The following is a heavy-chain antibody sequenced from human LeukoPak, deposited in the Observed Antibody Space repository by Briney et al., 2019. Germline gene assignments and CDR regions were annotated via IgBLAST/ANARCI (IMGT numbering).Heavy chain of an antibody. CDR3: ARVGGLISED. Sequence: GGSLRLSCAASGFTVSSSFLSWVRQAPGKGLEWVSVIYTGGSTYYADPVKGRFTISTDNSKNTVYLQMNSLSAEDTAVYFCARVGGLISEDWGQGTLVTVSS. CDR2: IYTGGST. J-gene: IGHJ4*02. D-gene: IGHD3-16*01. V-gene: IGHV3-53*01. CDR1: GFTVSSSF.